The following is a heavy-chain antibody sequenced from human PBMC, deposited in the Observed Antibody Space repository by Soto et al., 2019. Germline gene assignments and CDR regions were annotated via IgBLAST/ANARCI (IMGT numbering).Heavy chain of an antibody. CDR1: GFPFSSYE. CDR2: ISSSGSTI. V-gene: IGHV3-48*03. D-gene: IGHD6-6*01. CDR3: ARGRIAARPAPPGIYGMDV. J-gene: IGHJ6*02. Sequence: GGSLRLSDSASGFPFSSYEINWVRPAPGKGLEWVSYISSSGSTIYYADSVKGRFTISRDNAKNSLYLQMNSLRAEDTAVYYCARGRIAARPAPPGIYGMDVGGQGTTVNV.